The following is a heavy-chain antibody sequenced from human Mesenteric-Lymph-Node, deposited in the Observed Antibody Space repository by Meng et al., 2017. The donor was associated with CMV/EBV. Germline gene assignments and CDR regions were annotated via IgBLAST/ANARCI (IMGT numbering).Heavy chain of an antibody. V-gene: IGHV3-11*01. CDR1: GFTFSDYY. J-gene: IGHJ3*02. Sequence: GGSLRLSCVASGFTFSDYYMTWVRQAPGKGLEWVSHISSSGSASFYADSVKGRFTISRDNARNSLYLQVDSLRAEDTAIYYCARRAYHDFWSGDAFDIWGQGTMVTVSS. CDR3: ARRAYHDFWSGDAFDI. CDR2: ISSSGSAS. D-gene: IGHD3-3*01.